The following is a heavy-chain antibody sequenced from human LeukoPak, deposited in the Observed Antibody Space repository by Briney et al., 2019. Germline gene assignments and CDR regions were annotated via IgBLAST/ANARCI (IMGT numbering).Heavy chain of an antibody. J-gene: IGHJ4*02. Sequence: ASVKVSCKASGYTFTSYYMHWVRQAPGQGLEWMGIINPSGGSTSYAQKFQGRVTMTRDTSTSTVYMELSSLRSEDTAVYYCARSAGRHVSYYPLDYWGQGTLVTVSS. CDR3: ARSAGRHVSYYPLDY. CDR1: GYTFTSYY. V-gene: IGHV1-46*01. CDR2: INPSGGST. D-gene: IGHD3-10*01.